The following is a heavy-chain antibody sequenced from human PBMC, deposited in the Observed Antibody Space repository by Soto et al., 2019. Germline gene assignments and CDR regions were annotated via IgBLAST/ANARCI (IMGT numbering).Heavy chain of an antibody. CDR2: IYPGDSDT. D-gene: IGHD4-17*01. Sequence: GESLKISCKGSGYSFTSCWIGWVRQMPGKGLEWMGIIYPGDSDTRYSPSFQGQVTISADKSISTAYLQWSSLKASDTAMYYCARHLDYGDYGDYYYGMDVWGQGTTVTVSS. J-gene: IGHJ6*02. V-gene: IGHV5-51*01. CDR3: ARHLDYGDYGDYYYGMDV. CDR1: GYSFTSCW.